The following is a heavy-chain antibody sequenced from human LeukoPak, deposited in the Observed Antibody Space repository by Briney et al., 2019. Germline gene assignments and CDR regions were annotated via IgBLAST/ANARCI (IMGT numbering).Heavy chain of an antibody. CDR2: IYYSGST. Sequence: SETLSLTCTVSGVSISSSSYYWGWLRQPPGKGLEWIGSIYYSGSTYYNPSLKSRVTISVDTSKNQFSLKLSSVTAADTAVYYCARIAYDFWSGFLAPVGPFDPWGQGTLVTVSS. D-gene: IGHD3-3*01. CDR3: ARIAYDFWSGFLAPVGPFDP. J-gene: IGHJ5*02. CDR1: GVSISSSSYY. V-gene: IGHV4-39*01.